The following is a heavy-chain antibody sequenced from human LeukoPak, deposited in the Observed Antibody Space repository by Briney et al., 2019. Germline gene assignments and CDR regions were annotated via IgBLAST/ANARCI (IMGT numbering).Heavy chain of an antibody. CDR2: IKQDGSEK. CDR3: AREMSTITGKDFLDS. CDR1: GFTFSSYW. J-gene: IGHJ4*02. D-gene: IGHD5-24*01. Sequence: GGSLRLSCAASGFTFSSYWMSWVRQAPGKGLEWVANIKQDGSEKYYVDSVKGRFTISRDNSKNTLYLQLNSLRAEDTALYFCAREMSTITGKDFLDSWGQGILVTVSS. V-gene: IGHV3-7*01.